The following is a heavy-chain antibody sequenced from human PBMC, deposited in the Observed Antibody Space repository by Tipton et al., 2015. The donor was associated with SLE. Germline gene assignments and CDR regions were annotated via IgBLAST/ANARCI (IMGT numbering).Heavy chain of an antibody. J-gene: IGHJ6*04. V-gene: IGHV3-21*01. Sequence: SLRLSCEASGFTFSVYSMNWVRQAPGKGLEWVSFISSTSSYTFYADSVKGRFTISRDNAKNSLFLQMNSLRAEDTAVYYCARDGRGDYPKGVMGVWGKGTTVTVSS. CDR1: GFTFSVYS. CDR2: ISSTSSYT. D-gene: IGHD4-17*01. CDR3: ARDGRGDYPKGVMGV.